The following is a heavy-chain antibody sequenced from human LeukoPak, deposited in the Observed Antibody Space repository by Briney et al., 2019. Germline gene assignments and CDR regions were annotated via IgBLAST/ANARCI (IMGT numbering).Heavy chain of an antibody. J-gene: IGHJ4*02. CDR3: AKGRLYDSSGYYYFDY. CDR2: IKSKTDGGTT. CDR1: GFTFSNAW. Sequence: PGGSLRLSCAASGFTFSNAWMSWVRQAPGKGLEWVGRIKSKTDGGTTDYAAPVKGRFTISRDDSKNTLYLQMNSLKAEDTAVYYCAKGRLYDSSGYYYFDYWGQGTLVTVSS. D-gene: IGHD3-22*01. V-gene: IGHV3-15*01.